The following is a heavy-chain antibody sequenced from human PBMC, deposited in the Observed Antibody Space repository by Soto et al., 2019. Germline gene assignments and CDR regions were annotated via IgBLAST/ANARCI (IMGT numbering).Heavy chain of an antibody. CDR1: GFTFSSYS. CDR3: AGENYYDSSGYNYYYYGMDV. CDR2: ISSSSSYI. D-gene: IGHD3-22*01. V-gene: IGHV3-21*01. J-gene: IGHJ6*02. Sequence: GGSLRLSCAASGFTFSSYSMNWVRQAPGKGLEWVSSISSSSSYIYYADSVKGRFTISRDNAKNSLYLQMNSLRAEDTAVYYCAGENYYDSSGYNYYYYGMDVWGQGTTVTVSS.